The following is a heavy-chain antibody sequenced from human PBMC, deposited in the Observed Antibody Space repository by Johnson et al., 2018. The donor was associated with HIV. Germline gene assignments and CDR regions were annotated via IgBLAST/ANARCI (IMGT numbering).Heavy chain of an antibody. CDR1: GFTFSDYY. V-gene: IGHV3-66*01. CDR3: GREGAGEVRPGAFDI. D-gene: IGHD3-10*01. Sequence: VQLVESGGGLVQPGGSLRLSCAASGFTFSDYYMSWIRQAPGKGLEWLSVLYSDGRTYYADSVQGRFTIARDNSKNTLYLQMNSLRAEDTAVYHWGREGAGEVRPGAFDIWGQGTTVTVSS. J-gene: IGHJ3*02. CDR2: LYSDGRT.